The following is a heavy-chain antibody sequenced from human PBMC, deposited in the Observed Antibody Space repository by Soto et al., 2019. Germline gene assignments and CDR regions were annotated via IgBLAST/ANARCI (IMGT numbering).Heavy chain of an antibody. Sequence: GGSLRLSCAASGFPFSSYAMHWVRQAPGKGLEWVAVISYDGSNKYYADSVKGRFTISRDNSKNTLYLQMNSLRAEDTAVYYCARSPRVPAPYYYYGLDVWGQGTTVTVSS. CDR2: ISYDGSNK. D-gene: IGHD2-2*01. CDR3: ARSPRVPAPYYYYGLDV. CDR1: GFPFSSYA. V-gene: IGHV3-30-3*01. J-gene: IGHJ6*02.